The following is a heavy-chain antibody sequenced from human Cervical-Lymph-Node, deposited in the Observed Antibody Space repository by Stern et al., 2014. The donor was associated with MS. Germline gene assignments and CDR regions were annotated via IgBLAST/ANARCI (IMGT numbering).Heavy chain of an antibody. CDR2: IYYSGST. D-gene: IGHD3-10*01. CDR1: GGSISSSSYY. V-gene: IGHV4-39*01. J-gene: IGHJ4*02. CDR3: ARLYGSAFDY. Sequence: VQLQESGPGLVKPSETLSLTCTVSGGSISSSSYYWGWIRQPPGKGLEWIGNIYYSGSTYYNPSLKSRVTLSVETAKNQFSLRLTAVTAADTAVYFCARLYGSAFDYWGQGSLVTVSS.